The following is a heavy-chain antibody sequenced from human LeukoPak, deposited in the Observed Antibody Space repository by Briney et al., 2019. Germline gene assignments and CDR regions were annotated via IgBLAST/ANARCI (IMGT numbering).Heavy chain of an antibody. J-gene: IGHJ4*02. V-gene: IGHV1-2*02. CDR1: GYTFTGYY. CDR3: ARIETSYSGSYGTFDY. D-gene: IGHD1-26*01. Sequence: ASVKVSCKASGYTFTGYYMHWVRQAPGQGLEWMGWINPNSGGTNYAQKFQGRVTMTRDTSISTAYMELSRLRSDDTAVYYCARIETSYSGSYGTFDYWGQGTLVTVSS. CDR2: INPNSGGT.